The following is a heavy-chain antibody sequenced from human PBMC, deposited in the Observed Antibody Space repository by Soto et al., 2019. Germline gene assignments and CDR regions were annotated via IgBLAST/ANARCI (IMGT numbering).Heavy chain of an antibody. V-gene: IGHV1-69*01. J-gene: IGHJ4*02. Sequence: QVQLVQSGAEVKKPGSSVRVSCKASGGTFSTFAISWVRQAPGQGLEWMGGIIPILDSTKHAQRFQGRVAISADESTSTAYMELSSLRSEDTAVYYCARARAERERHYDFWSGSFDYWGRGTQVTVSS. CDR1: GGTFSTFA. CDR2: IIPILDST. CDR3: ARARAERERHYDFWSGSFDY. D-gene: IGHD3-3*01.